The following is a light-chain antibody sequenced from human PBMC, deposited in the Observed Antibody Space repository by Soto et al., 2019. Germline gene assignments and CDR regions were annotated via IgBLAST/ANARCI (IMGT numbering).Light chain of an antibody. CDR1: SSDVGAYNY. CDR3: FSFTTDWTHV. J-gene: IGLJ1*01. CDR2: EVS. Sequence: HSVLTQPASVSGSPGQSITISCPGTSSDVGAYNYVSWFQQHPGKAPTLIISEVSNRPSGVSNRFSGSKSGNAASLTISGLQAEDEADYFCFSFTTDWTHVFGTGTKV. V-gene: IGLV2-14*01.